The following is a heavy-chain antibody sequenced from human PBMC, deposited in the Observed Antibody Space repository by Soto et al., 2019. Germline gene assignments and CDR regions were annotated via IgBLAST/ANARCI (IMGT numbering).Heavy chain of an antibody. J-gene: IGHJ6*02. CDR2: IYYSGST. Sequence: SETLSLTCTVSGGSISSGDYYWSWIRQPPGKGLEWIGYIYYSGSTYYNPSLKSRVTISVDTSKNQFSLKLSSVTAADTAVYYCARDEIAAAGSSNYYYYYGMDVWGQGTTVTVSS. V-gene: IGHV4-30-4*01. CDR3: ARDEIAAAGSSNYYYYYGMDV. D-gene: IGHD6-13*01. CDR1: GGSISSGDYY.